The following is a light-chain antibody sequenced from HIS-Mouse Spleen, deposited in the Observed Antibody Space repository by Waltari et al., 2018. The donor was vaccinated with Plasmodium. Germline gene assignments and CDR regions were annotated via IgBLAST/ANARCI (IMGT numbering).Light chain of an antibody. CDR1: ALPKKY. Sequence: SYELTQPPSVSVSPGHTARITCSGDALPKKYAYWSQQKSGQAPGLVIYEDSKRPTGIPERFSGSSSGTMATLTISGAQVEDEADYYCYSTDSSGNHRVFGGGTKLTVL. CDR3: YSTDSSGNHRV. V-gene: IGLV3-10*01. J-gene: IGLJ3*02. CDR2: EDS.